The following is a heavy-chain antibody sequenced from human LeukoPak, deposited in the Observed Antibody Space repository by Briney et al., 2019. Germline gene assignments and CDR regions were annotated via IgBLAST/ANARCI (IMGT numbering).Heavy chain of an antibody. CDR2: INPSGGST. D-gene: IGHD2-2*02. CDR3: ARDPGATYCSSTSCHIFDY. V-gene: IGHV1-46*01. J-gene: IGHJ4*02. CDR1: GYTFTSYY. Sequence: ASVKVSCKASGYTFTSYYMHWVRQAPGQGLEWMGIINPSGGSTSYAQKFQGRVTMTRDTSTSTVYMELSSLRSEDTAVYYCARDPGATYCSSTSCHIFDYWGPGTLVTVSS.